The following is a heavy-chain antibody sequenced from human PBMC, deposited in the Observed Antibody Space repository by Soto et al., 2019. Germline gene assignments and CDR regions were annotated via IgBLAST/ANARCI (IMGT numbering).Heavy chain of an antibody. CDR3: ARVLQQVVQYYYYYGMDV. Sequence: APVKVSCKASGYTFTSYYMHWVRQAPGQGLEWMGIINPSGGSTSYAQKFHGRVTMTRDTSTSTVYMELSSLRSEDTAVYYCARVLQQVVQYYYYYGMDVWGQGTTVT. CDR2: INPSGGST. V-gene: IGHV1-46*03. CDR1: GYTFTSYY. D-gene: IGHD6-13*01. J-gene: IGHJ6*02.